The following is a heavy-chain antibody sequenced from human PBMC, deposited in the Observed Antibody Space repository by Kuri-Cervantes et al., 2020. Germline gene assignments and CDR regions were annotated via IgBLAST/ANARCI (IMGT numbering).Heavy chain of an antibody. D-gene: IGHD5-18*01. CDR1: GFTFSSYG. CDR2: ISYDGSKK. CDR3: AREDTRRTLDS. V-gene: IGHV3-30*03. J-gene: IGHJ4*02. Sequence: GESLKISCAASGFTFSSYGMHWVRQAPGKGLEWVAVISYDGSKKYFADSVKGRFTIYGDNLENTLNLQMNSLRAEDTAVYYCAREDTRRTLDSWGQGTLVTVSS.